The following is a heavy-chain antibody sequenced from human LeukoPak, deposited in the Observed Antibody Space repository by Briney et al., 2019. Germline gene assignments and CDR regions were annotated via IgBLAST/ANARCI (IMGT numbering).Heavy chain of an antibody. CDR2: ISSSSYI. D-gene: IGHD6-6*01. CDR1: GFTFSSYS. V-gene: IGHV3-21*01. J-gene: IGHJ4*02. CDR3: ARDDSSSSAGY. Sequence: PGGSLRLSCAASGFTFSSYSMNWVRQAPGKGLEWVSSISSSSYIYYADSVKGRFTISRDNAKNSLYLQMNSLRAEDTAVYYCARDDSSSSAGYWGQGTLVTVSS.